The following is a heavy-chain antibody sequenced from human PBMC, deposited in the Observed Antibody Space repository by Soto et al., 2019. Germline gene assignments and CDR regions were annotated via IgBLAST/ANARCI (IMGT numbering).Heavy chain of an antibody. CDR1: GGTFSSYA. J-gene: IGHJ6*04. V-gene: IGHV1-69*19. CDR3: AEGDITPSYEYYGMDV. CDR2: IIPIFGTA. Sequence: QVQLVQSGAEVKKPGSSVKVSCKASGGTFSSYAISWVRQAPGQGLEWMGGIIPIFGTANYAQKFQGRVTITAGESTRPADIELSSLSSEDRAVDYCAEGDITPSYEYYGMDVWGDGTTVAVSA. D-gene: IGHD2-15*01.